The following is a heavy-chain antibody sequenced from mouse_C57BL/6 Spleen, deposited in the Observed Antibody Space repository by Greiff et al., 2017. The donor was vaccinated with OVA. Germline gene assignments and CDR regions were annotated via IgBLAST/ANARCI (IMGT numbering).Heavy chain of an antibody. J-gene: IGHJ1*03. Sequence: VQLQQSGAELVKPGASVKISCKASGYAFSSYWMNWVKQRPGKGLEWIGQIYPGDGDTNYNGKFKGKATLTADKSSSTAYMQLSSLTSEDSAVYFCARDPVTTVVSYGDFDVWGTGTTVTVSS. CDR2: IYPGDGDT. CDR3: ARDPVTTVVSYGDFDV. V-gene: IGHV1-80*01. CDR1: GYAFSSYW. D-gene: IGHD1-1*01.